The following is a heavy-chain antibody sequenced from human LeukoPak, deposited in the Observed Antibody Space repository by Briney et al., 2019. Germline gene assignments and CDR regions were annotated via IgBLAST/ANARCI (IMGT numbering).Heavy chain of an antibody. J-gene: IGHJ4*02. CDR3: AKANHDSSGFSFDY. CDR2: ISSSGGST. CDR1: GFTFSSYA. V-gene: IGHV3-23*01. Sequence: GGSLRLSCAASGFTFSSYAMSWVRQAPGKGLEWVSAISSSGGSTYYADSVKGRSTISRDNSKNTLYLQMNGLRAEDTAMYYCAKANHDSSGFSFDYWGQGTLVTVSS. D-gene: IGHD3-22*01.